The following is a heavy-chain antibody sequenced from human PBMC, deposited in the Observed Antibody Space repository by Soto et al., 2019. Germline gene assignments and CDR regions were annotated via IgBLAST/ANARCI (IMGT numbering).Heavy chain of an antibody. D-gene: IGHD5-18*01. J-gene: IGHJ6*02. V-gene: IGHV1-24*01. CDR2: FDPEDGET. CDR1: GYTLTELS. Sequence: ASVKVSCKVSGYTLTELSMHWVRQAPGKGLEWMGGFDPEDGETIYAQKFQGRVTMTEDTSTDTAYMELSSLRSEDTAVYYCATQITWIQLWSPSDQYYYGMDVWGQGTTVTGSS. CDR3: ATQITWIQLWSPSDQYYYGMDV.